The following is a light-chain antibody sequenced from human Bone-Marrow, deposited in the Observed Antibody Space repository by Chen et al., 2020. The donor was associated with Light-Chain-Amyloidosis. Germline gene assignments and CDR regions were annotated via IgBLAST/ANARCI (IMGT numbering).Light chain of an antibody. J-gene: IGLJ1*01. V-gene: IGLV2-14*01. CDR3: SSYTITNTLV. CDR1: SSDVGGDNH. CDR2: EVT. Sequence: QSALTQPASVSGSPGQSITISCTGTSSDVGGDNHVSWYQQHPDKAPKLMIYEVTNRPSWVPDRFSGSKADNTASLTMSGLQTEDEADYFCSSYTITNTLVFGSGTRVTGL.